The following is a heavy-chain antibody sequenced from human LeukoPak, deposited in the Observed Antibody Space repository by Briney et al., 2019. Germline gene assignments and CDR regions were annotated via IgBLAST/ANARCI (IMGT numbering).Heavy chain of an antibody. CDR2: ISSSGSTI. V-gene: IGHV3-11*01. Sequence: GGSLRLSCAASGFTFSDYYMSWLRQAPGKGLEWVSYISSSGSTIYYADSVKGRFTISRDNAKNSLYLQMNSLRAEDTAVYYCARGLRREPWYFDLWGRGTLVTVSS. CDR1: GFTFSDYY. D-gene: IGHD1-26*01. CDR3: ARGLRREPWYFDL. J-gene: IGHJ2*01.